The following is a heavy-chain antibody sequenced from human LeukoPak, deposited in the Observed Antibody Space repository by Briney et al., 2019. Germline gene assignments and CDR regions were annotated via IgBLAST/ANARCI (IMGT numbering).Heavy chain of an antibody. CDR2: IYYSGST. D-gene: IGHD4-17*01. Sequence: ASETLSLTCTVSGGSISSYYWSWLRQPPGKGLEWVGYIYYSGSTNYHPSLKRRVTISVDTSKNQFSLKLSSVTAADTAVYYCARGSADYATYYYYGMDVWGQGTTVTVSS. V-gene: IGHV4-59*08. CDR3: ARGSADYATYYYYGMDV. CDR1: GGSISSYY. J-gene: IGHJ6*02.